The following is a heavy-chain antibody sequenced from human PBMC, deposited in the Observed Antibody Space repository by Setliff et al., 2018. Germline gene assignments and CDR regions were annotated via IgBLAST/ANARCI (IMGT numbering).Heavy chain of an antibody. CDR2: MNIDNGKT. D-gene: IGHD2-21*01. CDR1: GYSFRLYA. Sequence: ASVKVSCKASGYSFRLYAIHWLRQAPGQRFEWMGWMNIDNGKTEFSQDFRDRVTFTRDTSADIAYMDLSGLRSDDMAVYYCARGYCDGIGCPAPLYYFDSWGQGTLVTVSS. CDR3: ARGYCDGIGCPAPLYYFDS. V-gene: IGHV1-3*03. J-gene: IGHJ4*02.